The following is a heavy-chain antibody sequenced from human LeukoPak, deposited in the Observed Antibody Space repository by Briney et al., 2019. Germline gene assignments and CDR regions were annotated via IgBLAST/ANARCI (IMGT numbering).Heavy chain of an antibody. CDR1: GGSISSGSYY. V-gene: IGHV4-61*02. J-gene: IGHJ6*03. D-gene: IGHD3-9*01. Sequence: PSETLSLTCTVSGGSISSGSYYWSCIRQPAGKGLEWIGRIYTSGSTNYNPSLKSRVTISVDTSKNQFSMKLSSVTAADTAVYYCARDFPYYDILTGSPDYYYYDMDVWGKGTTVTVSS. CDR2: IYTSGST. CDR3: ARDFPYYDILTGSPDYYYYDMDV.